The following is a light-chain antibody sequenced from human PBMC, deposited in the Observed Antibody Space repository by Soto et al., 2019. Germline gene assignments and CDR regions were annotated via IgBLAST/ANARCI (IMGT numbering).Light chain of an antibody. CDR3: CSYAGSSTYWV. J-gene: IGLJ3*02. V-gene: IGLV2-23*02. CDR2: EVS. Sequence: QSALTQPASVSGSPGQSITISCTGTSSDVGSYNLVSWYQQHPGKAPKLIIYEVSKRPSGVPNRFSGSKSGNTASLTISGLQAEDEADYYCCSYAGSSTYWVFGGGTTLTVL. CDR1: SSDVGSYNL.